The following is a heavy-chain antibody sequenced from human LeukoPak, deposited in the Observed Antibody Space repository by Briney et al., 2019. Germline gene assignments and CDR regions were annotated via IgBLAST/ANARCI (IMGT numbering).Heavy chain of an antibody. D-gene: IGHD2-8*02. V-gene: IGHV3-23*01. Sequence: GGSLRLSCAASGFTFSKFTMNWVSQAPGKGLEWVSAIYGSGGSEYADSVKGRFTISRDNSKNTVYLQMNSLRAEDTAVYYCAKDRLPDGVWSIDYWGQGTLVTVSS. CDR3: AKDRLPDGVWSIDY. CDR2: IYGSGGSE. CDR1: GFTFSKFT. J-gene: IGHJ4*02.